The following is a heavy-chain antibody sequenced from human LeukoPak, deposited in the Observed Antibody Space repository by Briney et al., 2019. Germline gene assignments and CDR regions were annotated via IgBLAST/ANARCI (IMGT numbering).Heavy chain of an antibody. CDR1: GGTFSSYA. CDR2: IIPIFGTA. J-gene: IGHJ4*02. V-gene: IGHV1-69*06. D-gene: IGHD3-22*01. CDR3: ARSPDYYDSSGYFDY. Sequence: ASVKVSCKASGGTFSSYAISWVRQAPGQGLEWMGGIIPIFGTANYAQKFQGRVTITADKSTSTAYMELSSLRSEDTAVYYCARSPDYYDSSGYFDYWGQGTLVTVSS.